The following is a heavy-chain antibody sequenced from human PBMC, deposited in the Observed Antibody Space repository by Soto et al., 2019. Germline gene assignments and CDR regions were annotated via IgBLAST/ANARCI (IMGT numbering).Heavy chain of an antibody. D-gene: IGHD3-10*01. CDR1: GNTFTSYD. CDR2: INPNSGNI. J-gene: IGHJ4*02. CDR3: ARGRASGSYYLLDY. V-gene: IGHV1-8*01. Sequence: SVKVSCKASGNTFTSYDINWVRQATGHGLEWMGWINPNSGNIGYAQKFQGRVTMTRDTAIRTAYMEVSRLRSDDTAVYYCARGRASGSYYLLDYWGQGTLVTVS.